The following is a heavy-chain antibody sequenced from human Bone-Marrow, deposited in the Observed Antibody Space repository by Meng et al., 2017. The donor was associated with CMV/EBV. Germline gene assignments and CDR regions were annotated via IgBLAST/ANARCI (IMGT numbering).Heavy chain of an antibody. CDR1: GFTFSSYS. Sequence: GESLKISCAASGFTFSSYSMNWVRQAPGKGLEWVSSISSSSSYIYYADSVKGRFTISRDNSKNTLYLQMNSLRAEDTAVYYCARVDGDFWSGYFCDYWGQGPLVTVSS. J-gene: IGHJ4*02. CDR2: ISSSSSYI. V-gene: IGHV3-21*04. CDR3: ARVDGDFWSGYFCDY. D-gene: IGHD3-3*01.